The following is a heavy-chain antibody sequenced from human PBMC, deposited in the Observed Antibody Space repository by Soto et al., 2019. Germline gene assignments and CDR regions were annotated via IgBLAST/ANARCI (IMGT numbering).Heavy chain of an antibody. CDR1: GFTFSSYG. V-gene: IGHV3-30*18. J-gene: IGHJ6*03. CDR3: AKDFRDCSGGSCLNPENYYYYMDV. D-gene: IGHD2-15*01. CDR2: ISYDGSNK. Sequence: GGSLRLSCAASGFTFSSYGMHWVRQAPGKGLEWVAVISYDGSNKYYADSVKGRFTISRDNSKNTLYLQMNSLRAEDTAVYYCAKDFRDCSGGSCLNPENYYYYMDVWGKGTTVTVSS.